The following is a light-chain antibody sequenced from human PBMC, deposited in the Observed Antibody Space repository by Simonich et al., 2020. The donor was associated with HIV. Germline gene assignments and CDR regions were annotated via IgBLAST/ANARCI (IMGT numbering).Light chain of an antibody. V-gene: IGLV2-8*01. CDR1: SRDVGGYNF. CDR2: EVT. CDR3: SSYRSTNNVI. Sequence: QSALTQPPSASGSPGQSVTISCTGTSRDVGGYNFVSWYQQHPGKAPKLMIYEVTKRPSGVPDRFSGSKSDNTASLTVSGLQAEDEADYYCSSYRSTNNVIFGGGTKLTVL. J-gene: IGLJ2*01.